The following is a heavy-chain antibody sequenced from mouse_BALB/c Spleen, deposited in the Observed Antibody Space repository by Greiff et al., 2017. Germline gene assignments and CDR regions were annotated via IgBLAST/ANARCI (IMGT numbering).Heavy chain of an antibody. Sequence: VKLQESGAELMKPGASVKISCKATGYTFSSYWIEWVKQRPGHGLEWIGEILPGSGSTNYNEKFKGKATFTADTSSNTAYMQLSSLTSEDSAVYYCARGFGKRLFDYWGQGTTLTVSS. CDR2: ILPGSGST. V-gene: IGHV1-9*01. J-gene: IGHJ2*01. CDR1: GYTFSSYW. CDR3: ARGFGKRLFDY. D-gene: IGHD1-2*01.